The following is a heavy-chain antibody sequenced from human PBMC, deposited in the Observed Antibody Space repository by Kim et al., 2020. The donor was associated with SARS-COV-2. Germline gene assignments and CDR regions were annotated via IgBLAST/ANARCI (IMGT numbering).Heavy chain of an antibody. CDR3: ARDHQLSFDY. CDR1: GFTFSTYS. CDR2: ITSSSTTI. Sequence: GGSLRLSCAASGFTFSTYSIHWVRQAPGKGLEWISYITSSSTTIYYADSVKGRFTISRDNAKNSVYLQMNSLRDADTAVYYCARDHQLSFDYWGQGTLVTVSS. V-gene: IGHV3-48*02. D-gene: IGHD3-10*01. J-gene: IGHJ4*02.